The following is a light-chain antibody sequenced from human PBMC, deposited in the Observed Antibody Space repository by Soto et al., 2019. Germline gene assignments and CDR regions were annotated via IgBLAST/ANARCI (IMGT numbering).Light chain of an antibody. CDR2: GAS. CDR1: QSVSSN. V-gene: IGKV3-15*01. CDR3: QQYNNWPRT. Sequence: EMVLTQSPGTLSLSPGERATLXXRASQSVSSNLAWYQQKPGQAPRXLIYGASTRATGISARISGSGAGTEFTLTISSLQSEDFAIYYCQQYNNWPRTFGQGTKVDIK. J-gene: IGKJ1*01.